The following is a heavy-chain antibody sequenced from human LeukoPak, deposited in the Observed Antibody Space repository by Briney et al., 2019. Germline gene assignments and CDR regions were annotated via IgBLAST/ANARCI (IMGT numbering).Heavy chain of an antibody. CDR3: ARGGGHLESMSLDY. Sequence: ASVKVSCKASGYTFTGYYIHWVRQAPGQGLEWMGCIKTNSGDTNYAQKFQGRVTMTRDTSTSTVYMELSSLRSEDTAVYYCARGGGHLESMSLDYWGQGTLVTVSS. J-gene: IGHJ4*02. V-gene: IGHV1-2*02. D-gene: IGHD3-3*01. CDR2: IKTNSGDT. CDR1: GYTFTGYY.